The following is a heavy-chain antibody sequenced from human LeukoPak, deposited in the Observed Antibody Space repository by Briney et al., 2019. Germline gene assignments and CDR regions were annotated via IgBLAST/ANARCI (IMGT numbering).Heavy chain of an antibody. D-gene: IGHD2-21*02. V-gene: IGHV5-51*01. CDR2: ISPGDSDT. CDR3: ARLVVVTTTYWYFDL. J-gene: IGHJ2*01. CDR1: GYSFTIHW. Sequence: GESLKISCKASGYSFTIHWVAWVRQRPGKGLEWMGIISPGDSDTRYGPSFQGQVSISADKSINTAYLQWSSLKTSDTAMYYCARLVVVTTTYWYFDLWGRGTLVTVSS.